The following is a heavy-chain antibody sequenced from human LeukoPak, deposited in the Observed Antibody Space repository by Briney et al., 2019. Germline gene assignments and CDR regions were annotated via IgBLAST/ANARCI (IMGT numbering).Heavy chain of an antibody. CDR1: GFNFANYG. Sequence: GGSLRLSCSTFGFNFANYGVSWFRQAPGQGLEWVGFLRSTVHGGPAEYAASVGGRFIISRDDSKSIAYLQMNSLKTEDTAVYYRTRAGGYDFWIDYWGQGTLVTVSS. CDR3: TRAGGYDFWIDY. D-gene: IGHD3-3*01. J-gene: IGHJ4*02. V-gene: IGHV3-49*03. CDR2: LRSTVHGGPA.